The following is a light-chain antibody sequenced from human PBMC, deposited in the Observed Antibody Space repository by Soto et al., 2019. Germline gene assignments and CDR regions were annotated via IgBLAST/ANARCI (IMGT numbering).Light chain of an antibody. J-gene: IGLJ2*01. Sequence: QSALTQPASVSGSPGQSITISCTGTSSDVGDYNYVSWYQQHPGKAPKLMIYDVSNRPSGVSNRFSGSKSGNTASLTISGLQAEDEADYYCSSYTSRSAVFGARTKLTVL. CDR3: SSYTSRSAV. CDR2: DVS. CDR1: SSDVGDYNY. V-gene: IGLV2-14*01.